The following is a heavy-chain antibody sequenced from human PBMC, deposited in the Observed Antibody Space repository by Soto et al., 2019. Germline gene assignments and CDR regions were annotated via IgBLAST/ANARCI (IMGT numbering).Heavy chain of an antibody. Sequence: QVHLVQSVAEVKKPGASVKVSCKASGYTFTSYGITWVRQAPGQGLEWMGWISAHNGNTDYAQKLQGRVIVTRDTSTSTAYMELRSLISDDTAVYYWARGRYGDYWGQGALVTVSS. CDR1: GYTFTSYG. D-gene: IGHD1-1*01. V-gene: IGHV1-18*01. CDR3: ARGRYGDY. J-gene: IGHJ4*02. CDR2: ISAHNGNT.